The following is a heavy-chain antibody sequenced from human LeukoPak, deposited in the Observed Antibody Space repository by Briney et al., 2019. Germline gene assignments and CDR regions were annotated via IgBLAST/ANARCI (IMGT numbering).Heavy chain of an antibody. Sequence: SVKVSCKASGGTFSSYAISWVRQAPGQGLAWMGRIIPILGIANYAQKFQGRVTITADKSTSTAYMELSSLRSEDTAVYYCARGYYYYYGMDVWGQGTTVTVSS. CDR3: ARGYYYYYGMDV. CDR1: GGTFSSYA. J-gene: IGHJ6*02. V-gene: IGHV1-69*04. CDR2: IIPILGIA.